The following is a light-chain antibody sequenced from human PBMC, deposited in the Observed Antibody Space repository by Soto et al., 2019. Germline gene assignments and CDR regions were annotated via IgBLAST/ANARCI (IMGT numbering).Light chain of an antibody. J-gene: IGKJ1*01. CDR2: GAS. CDR3: QQYHNWPPAT. Sequence: EIVMTQSPATLSVSPGERAALSCRASQSVSSNLAWYQQKPGQAPRLLIFGASTGATGVPARFSGSGSGTEFTLTISSLQSEDFAVYFCQQYHNWPPATFGQGTKVDIK. CDR1: QSVSSN. V-gene: IGKV3-15*01.